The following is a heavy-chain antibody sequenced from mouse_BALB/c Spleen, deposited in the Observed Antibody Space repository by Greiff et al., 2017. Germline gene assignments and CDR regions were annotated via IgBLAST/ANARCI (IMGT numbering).Heavy chain of an antibody. CDR1: GYSITSGYY. J-gene: IGHJ3*01. D-gene: IGHD2-14*01. Sequence: ESGPGLVKPSQSLSLTCSVTGYSITSGYYWNWIRQFPGNKLEWMGYISYDGSNNYNPSLKNRISITRDTSKNQFFLKLNSVTTEDTATYYCARDDYRSPFAYWGQGTLVTVSA. CDR2: ISYDGSN. CDR3: ARDDYRSPFAY. V-gene: IGHV3-6*02.